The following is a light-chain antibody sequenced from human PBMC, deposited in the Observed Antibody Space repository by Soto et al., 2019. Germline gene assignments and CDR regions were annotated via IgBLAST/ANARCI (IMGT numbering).Light chain of an antibody. Sequence: QSALTQPPSASGSPGQTVTISCTGTSSDVGGYNYVSWYQQYPGRAPKLMIYEVTKRPSGVPDRFSGSKSGNTASLTVSGLTAEDEDDYYCSSYAASNNFYFVFGGGTKLTVL. CDR1: SSDVGGYNY. CDR2: EVT. J-gene: IGLJ3*02. V-gene: IGLV2-8*01. CDR3: SSYAASNNFYFV.